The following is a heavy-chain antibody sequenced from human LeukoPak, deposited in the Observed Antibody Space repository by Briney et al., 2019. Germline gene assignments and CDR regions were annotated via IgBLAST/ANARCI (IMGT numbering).Heavy chain of an antibody. V-gene: IGHV5-51*01. J-gene: IGHJ4*02. D-gene: IGHD6-6*01. CDR1: GYTFSNYY. CDR2: VSPSDSDT. Sequence: GESLKISCKGSGYTFSNYYIGWVRQMPGKGLEWMAIVSPSDSDTRYCPSFRGQVTISADKSISTVYLQWSSLGASDTAIYYCARHRSDSYSSPIDYWGQGTLVTVSS. CDR3: ARHRSDSYSSPIDY.